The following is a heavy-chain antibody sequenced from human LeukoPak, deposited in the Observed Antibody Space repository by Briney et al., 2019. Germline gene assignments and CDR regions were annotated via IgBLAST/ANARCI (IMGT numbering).Heavy chain of an antibody. V-gene: IGHV3-74*01. Sequence: QAGGSLRLSCAASGFTLNNYWMHWVRQAPGKGLVWVSRINRDGSTTDYADSVKGRFTISRDNAKNTLYLQMNSLGAEDTAVYYCAREPSAVFDYWGQGTLVTVSS. J-gene: IGHJ4*02. CDR2: INRDGSTT. CDR1: GFTLNNYW. D-gene: IGHD2-2*01. CDR3: AREPSAVFDY.